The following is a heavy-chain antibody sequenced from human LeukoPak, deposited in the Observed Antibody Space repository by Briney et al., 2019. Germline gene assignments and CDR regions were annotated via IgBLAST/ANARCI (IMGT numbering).Heavy chain of an antibody. V-gene: IGHV3-7*01. Sequence: GGTLRLSCAASGFTFSSCWMNWVRQAPGKGLEWVANIKQDGSEKYYVDSVKGRFTISRDNAKNSLYLQMNSLRAEDTAVYYCARDSDVPFDYWGQGTLVTVSS. CDR1: GFTFSSCW. CDR3: ARDSDVPFDY. D-gene: IGHD3-16*01. CDR2: IKQDGSEK. J-gene: IGHJ4*02.